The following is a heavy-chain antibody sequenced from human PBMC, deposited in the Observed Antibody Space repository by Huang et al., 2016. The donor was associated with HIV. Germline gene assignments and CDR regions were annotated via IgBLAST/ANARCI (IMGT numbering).Heavy chain of an antibody. D-gene: IGHD4-17*01. Sequence: QVQLVQSGAEVKKPGASVTVSCRASGYTFISYGMTWVRQAPGQGLEWMGWISPSYGDTNYAQQFQGRVTMTTDTSTNTVYMEVRSLGSDDTAVYYCARDLGTTVVPDGMDVWGQGTTVTVSS. CDR3: ARDLGTTVVPDGMDV. V-gene: IGHV1-18*04. CDR1: GYTFISYG. J-gene: IGHJ6*02. CDR2: ISPSYGDT.